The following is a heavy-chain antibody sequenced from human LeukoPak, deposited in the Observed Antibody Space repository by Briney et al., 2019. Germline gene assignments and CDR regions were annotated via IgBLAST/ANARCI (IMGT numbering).Heavy chain of an antibody. V-gene: IGHV4-4*02. CDR2: IYHSGST. Sequence: SETLSLTCAVSGGSISSSNWWSWVRQPPGKGLEWIGEIYHSGSTNYNPPLKSRVTISVDKSKNQFSLKLSSVTAADTAVYYCARAPRCSGGSCYERAFDIWGQGTMVTVSS. CDR3: ARAPRCSGGSCYERAFDI. D-gene: IGHD2-15*01. CDR1: GGSISSSNW. J-gene: IGHJ3*02.